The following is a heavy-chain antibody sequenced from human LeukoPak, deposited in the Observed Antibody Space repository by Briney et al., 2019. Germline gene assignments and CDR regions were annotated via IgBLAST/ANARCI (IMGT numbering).Heavy chain of an antibody. Sequence: PGGSLRLSCAASGFTFSSYVMNWVRQAPGKGLEWVSVISGGGGSTYYADSVKGRFTISRDNSNNTLFLLMNSLRAEYTAVYYCAKYMSSGSWGQGTLVAVSS. V-gene: IGHV3-23*01. CDR3: AKYMSSGS. CDR2: ISGGGGST. CDR1: GFTFSSYV. J-gene: IGHJ5*02. D-gene: IGHD6-19*01.